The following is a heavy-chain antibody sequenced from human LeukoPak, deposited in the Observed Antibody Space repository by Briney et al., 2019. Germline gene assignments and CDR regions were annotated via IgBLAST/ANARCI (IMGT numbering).Heavy chain of an antibody. CDR1: GYTFTSYY. J-gene: IGHJ4*02. D-gene: IGHD2-21*02. CDR3: ARAPYCGGDCYAVFDY. Sequence: GASVNVSCKASGYTFTSYYMHWVRQAPGQGLEWMGIINPSGGSTSYAQKFQGRVTMTRDTSTSTVYMELNSLRAEDTAVYYCARAPYCGGDCYAVFDYWGQGTLVTVSS. CDR2: INPSGGST. V-gene: IGHV1-46*01.